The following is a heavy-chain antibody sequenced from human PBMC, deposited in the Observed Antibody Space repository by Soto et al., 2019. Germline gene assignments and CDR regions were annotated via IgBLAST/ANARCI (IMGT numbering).Heavy chain of an antibody. J-gene: IGHJ6*03. CDR3: ARVVPYYYGSGSYYPSSAYYMDV. V-gene: IGHV4-31*01. D-gene: IGHD3-10*01. Sequence: QVQLQESGPGLVKPSQTLSLTCTVSGGSISSGGYYWSWIRQHPGKGLEWIGYIYYSGSTYYNPSLRWVVTISVDTSKNQFSLKLSSVTAADTAVYYCARVVPYYYGSGSYYPSSAYYMDVWGKGTTVTVSS. CDR2: IYYSGST. CDR1: GGSISSGGYY.